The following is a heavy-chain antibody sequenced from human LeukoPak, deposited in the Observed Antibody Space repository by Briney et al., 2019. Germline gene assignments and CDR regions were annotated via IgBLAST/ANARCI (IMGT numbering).Heavy chain of an antibody. CDR3: ARADYYDSSATITGGYYFDY. CDR1: GYTFTSYY. CDR2: INPSGGST. J-gene: IGHJ4*02. Sequence: ASVKVSCKASGYTFTSYYMHWVRQAPGQGLEWMGIINPSGGSTSYAQKFQGRVTMTRDTSTSTAYMELSSLRSEDTAVYYCARADYYDSSATITGGYYFDYWGQGTLVTVSS. V-gene: IGHV1-46*01. D-gene: IGHD3-22*01.